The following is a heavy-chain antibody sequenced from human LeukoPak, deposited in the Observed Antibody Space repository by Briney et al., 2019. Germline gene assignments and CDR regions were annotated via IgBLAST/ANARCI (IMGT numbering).Heavy chain of an antibody. CDR2: IKQDGSEK. Sequence: GGSLRLSCAASGFTFSNAWMSWVRQAPGKGLEWVANIKQDGSEKYYVDSVKGRFTISRDNAKNSLYLQMNSLRAEDTAVYYCATTSGLDYWGQGTLVTVSS. CDR3: ATTSGLDY. J-gene: IGHJ4*02. D-gene: IGHD1-1*01. V-gene: IGHV3-7*01. CDR1: GFTFSNAW.